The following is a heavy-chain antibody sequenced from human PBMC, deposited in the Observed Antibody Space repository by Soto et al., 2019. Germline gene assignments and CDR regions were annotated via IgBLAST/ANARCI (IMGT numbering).Heavy chain of an antibody. CDR2: IRGDGHET. D-gene: IGHD2-21*02. V-gene: IGHV3-7*03. J-gene: IGHJ4*02. CDR3: VRDGDVCSGSDCFRHFSY. CDR1: KISINNYW. Sequence: EVQLVESGGGLVQPGGSLRLSCAASKISINNYWMSWVRQAPGKGLEWVANIRGDGHETRYVDSVKGRFAISRDNALNSLSREMNSLRVEDTAIYYCVRDGDVCSGSDCFRHFSYWGQGTLVTVSS.